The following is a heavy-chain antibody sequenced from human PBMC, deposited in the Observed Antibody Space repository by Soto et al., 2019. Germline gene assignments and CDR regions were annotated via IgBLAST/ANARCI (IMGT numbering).Heavy chain of an antibody. V-gene: IGHV4-59*01. CDR3: ARAIDFDY. Sequence: LSLTCTVSGGSIRSYYWSWIRQPPGKGLEWIGYIYYTGTTNYNPSLKSRVTISVDTSKNQVSLKLDSVTAADTAIYYCARAIDFDYWGQGALVTVSS. J-gene: IGHJ4*02. CDR1: GGSIRSYY. CDR2: IYYTGTT.